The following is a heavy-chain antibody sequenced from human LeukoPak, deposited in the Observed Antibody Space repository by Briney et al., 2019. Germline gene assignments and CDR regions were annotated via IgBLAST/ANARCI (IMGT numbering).Heavy chain of an antibody. D-gene: IGHD3-22*01. CDR3: ASIYYYGSSGSKNDY. CDR1: GFTFSDYY. CDR2: ISSRSSAI. Sequence: GGSLRLSCAASGFTFSDYYMSWIRQAPGKGLEWVSYISSRSSAIYYADSVKGRFTISRDNAKNSLYLQMNSLRAEDTAVYYCASIYYYGSSGSKNDYWGQGTLVTVSS. J-gene: IGHJ4*02. V-gene: IGHV3-11*01.